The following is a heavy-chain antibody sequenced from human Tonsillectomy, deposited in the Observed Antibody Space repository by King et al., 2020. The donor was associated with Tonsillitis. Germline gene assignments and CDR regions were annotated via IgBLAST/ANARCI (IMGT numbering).Heavy chain of an antibody. Sequence: VQLVESGGGSVQPGGSLRLSCAASGFTFSNYAMNWVRQAPGKGLEWVSGVSGSGGRQYYADCVKGRFTVSRDNSKNTLFLHMNSPRAEDTAVYYCAKDLMTTVTSLNSAAIDHWGQGTLVTVSS. CDR2: VSGSGGRQ. D-gene: IGHD4-11*01. V-gene: IGHV3-23*04. J-gene: IGHJ4*02. CDR1: GFTFSNYA. CDR3: AKDLMTTVTSLNSAAIDH.